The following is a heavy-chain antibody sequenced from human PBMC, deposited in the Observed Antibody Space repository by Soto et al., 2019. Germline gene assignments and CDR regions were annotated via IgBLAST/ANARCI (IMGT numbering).Heavy chain of an antibody. CDR1: GFTFSNFV. CDR2: ITGSTGTT. D-gene: IGHD2-2*01. CDR3: AKDTSSSPYYMDV. V-gene: IGHV3-23*01. J-gene: IGHJ6*03. Sequence: EVHVLESGGGSVQPGGSLRLSCAASGFTFSNFVMSWVRHAPGKGLEWVSEITGSTGTTYYADSVKGRFIISRDNSKNTLHLQMNSLRAEDTAVYYCAKDTSSSPYYMDVWGKGTTVTVSS.